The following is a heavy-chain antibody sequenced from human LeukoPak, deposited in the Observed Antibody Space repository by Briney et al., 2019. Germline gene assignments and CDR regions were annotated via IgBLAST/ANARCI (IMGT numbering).Heavy chain of an antibody. D-gene: IGHD3-3*01. CDR2: IKQDGSEK. CDR1: GFTFSSYW. CDR3: ASDPYYDFWSGYSLYYYMDV. J-gene: IGHJ6*03. V-gene: IGHV3-7*01. Sequence: GGSLRLSCAASGFTFSSYWMSWVRQAPGKGLEWVANIKQDGSEKYYVDSVKGRFTISRDNAKNSLYLQMNSLRAEDTAVYYCASDPYYDFWSGYSLYYYMDVWGKGTTVIVSS.